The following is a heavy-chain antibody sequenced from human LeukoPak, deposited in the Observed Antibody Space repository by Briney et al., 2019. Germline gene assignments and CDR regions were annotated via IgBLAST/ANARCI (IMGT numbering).Heavy chain of an antibody. V-gene: IGHV1-18*01. CDR2: ISGFNSNT. J-gene: IGHJ6*02. Sequence: ASVRLSCKASGYTLTTSGISWVRQPPGQGLEWMGWISGFNSNTYYAHKFQGRLTMTTDTSTSTAYMELRSLRSDDAAVYYCARDSAVLWFGELLSDYGMDVWGQGTTVTVSS. CDR1: GYTLTTSG. CDR3: ARDSAVLWFGELLSDYGMDV. D-gene: IGHD3-10*01.